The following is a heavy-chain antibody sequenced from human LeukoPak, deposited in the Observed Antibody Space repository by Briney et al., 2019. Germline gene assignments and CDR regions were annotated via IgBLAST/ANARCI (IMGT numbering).Heavy chain of an antibody. CDR3: ARGGGLLYADY. D-gene: IGHD2-2*02. V-gene: IGHV1-18*01. Sequence: ASVKVSCKASGYTFTNYGITRVRQAPGQGLEWMGWISGYNGNTNYAQKLQGRVTMTTDSSTSTAYMELRSLRSDDTAIYYCARGGGLLYADYWGQGTLVTVSS. J-gene: IGHJ4*02. CDR2: ISGYNGNT. CDR1: GYTFTNYG.